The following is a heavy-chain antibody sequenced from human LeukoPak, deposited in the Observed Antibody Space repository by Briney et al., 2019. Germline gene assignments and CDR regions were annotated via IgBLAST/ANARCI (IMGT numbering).Heavy chain of an antibody. Sequence: SETLSLTCTVSGGSISSGSYYWSWIRQPAGKGLEWIGRIYTSGSTNYNPSLKSRVTISVDTSKNQFSLKLSSVTAADTAVYYCARDYDILTGPSGHAFDIWGQGTMVTVSS. J-gene: IGHJ3*02. CDR2: IYTSGST. CDR1: GGSISSGSYY. V-gene: IGHV4-61*02. CDR3: ARDYDILTGPSGHAFDI. D-gene: IGHD3-9*01.